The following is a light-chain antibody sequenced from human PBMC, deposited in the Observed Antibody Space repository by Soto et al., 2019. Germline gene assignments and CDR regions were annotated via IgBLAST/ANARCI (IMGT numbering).Light chain of an antibody. CDR2: EVS. V-gene: IGLV2-18*01. CDR3: SLYTSSSTYV. J-gene: IGLJ1*01. Sequence: QSALTQPRSVSGSPGQSVTISCTGTSSDVGGYNRVSWYQQPPGRAPKVMIYEVSNRPSGVPDRFSGSKSGNTASLTISGLQAEDEADYYCSLYTSSSTYVFGTGTKVTVL. CDR1: SSDVGGYNR.